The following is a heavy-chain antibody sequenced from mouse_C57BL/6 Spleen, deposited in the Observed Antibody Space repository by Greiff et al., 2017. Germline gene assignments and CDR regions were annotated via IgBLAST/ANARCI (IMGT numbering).Heavy chain of an antibody. CDR2: IDPSDSYT. D-gene: IGHD2-3*01. CDR3: ARSGGYSYYFDY. J-gene: IGHJ2*01. CDR1: GYTFTSYW. Sequence: QVQLQQPGAELVRPGTSVKLSCKASGYTFTSYWMHWVKQRPGRGLEWIGVIDPSDSYTNYNQKFKGKATLTVDTPSSTAYMQLSSLTSEDSAVYYCARSGGYSYYFDYWGQGTTLTVSS. V-gene: IGHV1-59*01.